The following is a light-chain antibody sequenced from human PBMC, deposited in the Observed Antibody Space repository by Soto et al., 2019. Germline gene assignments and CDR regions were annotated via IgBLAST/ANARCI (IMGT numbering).Light chain of an antibody. Sequence: DIQMTQSQSSLSASVVDRVTITCRASQSISSYLNWYQQKPGKAPKLLIYAASSLQSGVPSRFSGSGSGTDFTLTISSLQPEDFATYYCQQSYGTPPTFGQGTKVDIK. V-gene: IGKV1-39*01. CDR2: AAS. CDR3: QQSYGTPPT. J-gene: IGKJ1*01. CDR1: QSISSY.